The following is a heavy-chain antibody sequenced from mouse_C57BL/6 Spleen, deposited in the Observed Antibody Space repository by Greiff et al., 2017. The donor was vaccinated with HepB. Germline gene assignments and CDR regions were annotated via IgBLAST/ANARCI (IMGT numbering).Heavy chain of an antibody. V-gene: IGHV5-4*01. CDR3: ARDQGVSGYWYFDV. Sequence: EVQLVESGGGLVKPGGSLKLSCAASGFTFSSYAMSWVRQTPEKRLEWVATISDGGSYTYYPDNVKGRFTISRDNAKNNPYLQMSHLKSEDTAMYYCARDQGVSGYWYFDVWGTGTTVTVSS. CDR2: ISDGGSYT. CDR1: GFTFSSYA. J-gene: IGHJ1*03. D-gene: IGHD6-2*01.